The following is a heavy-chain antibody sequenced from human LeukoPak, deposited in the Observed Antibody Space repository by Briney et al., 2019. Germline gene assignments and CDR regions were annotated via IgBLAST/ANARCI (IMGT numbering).Heavy chain of an antibody. CDR3: ARELYSSSSGTDAFDI. CDR2: INPNSGGT. CDR1: GYTFTGYY. D-gene: IGHD6-6*01. Sequence: GASVKVSCKASGYTFTGYYMHWVRQAPGQGLEWMGWINPNSGGTNYAQKFQGRVTMTRDTSIGTAYMELSRLRSDDTAVYYCARELYSSSSGTDAFDIWGQGTMVTVSS. J-gene: IGHJ3*02. V-gene: IGHV1-2*02.